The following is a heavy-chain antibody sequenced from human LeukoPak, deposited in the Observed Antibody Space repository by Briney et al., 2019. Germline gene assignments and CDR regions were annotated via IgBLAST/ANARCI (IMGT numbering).Heavy chain of an antibody. Sequence: GGSLRLSCAASGFTFSSYAMSWVRQAPGKGLEWVSAISGCGGSTYYADSVKGRFTISRDNSKNTLYLQMNSLRAEDTAVYYCAKDLGIAVADHNFDYWGQGTLVTASS. J-gene: IGHJ4*02. V-gene: IGHV3-23*01. CDR2: ISGCGGST. CDR1: GFTFSSYA. CDR3: AKDLGIAVADHNFDY. D-gene: IGHD6-19*01.